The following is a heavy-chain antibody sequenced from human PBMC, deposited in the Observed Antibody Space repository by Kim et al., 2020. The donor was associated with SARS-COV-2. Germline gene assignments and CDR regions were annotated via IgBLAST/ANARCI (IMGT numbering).Heavy chain of an antibody. CDR2: IIPIFGTA. J-gene: IGHJ6*02. Sequence: SVKVSCKASGGTFSSYAISWVRQAPGQGLEWMGGIIPIFGTANYAQKFQGRVTNTADESTSTAYMELSSLSSEDTAVYYCARDSPKPFSSDQRKNRYYDFWSGYYYYYGMDVWGQGTTVTVSS. V-gene: IGHV1-69*13. CDR1: GGTFSSYA. D-gene: IGHD3-3*01. CDR3: ARDSPKPFSSDQRKNRYYDFWSGYYYYYGMDV.